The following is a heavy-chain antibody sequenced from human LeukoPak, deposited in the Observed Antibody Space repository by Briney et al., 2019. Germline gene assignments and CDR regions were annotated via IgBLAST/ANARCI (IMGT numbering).Heavy chain of an antibody. CDR2: IYSGGST. J-gene: IGHJ6*02. CDR1: GFTVSSNY. V-gene: IGHV3-53*01. Sequence: GGSLRLSCAASGFTVSSNYMSWVRQAPGKGLEWVSVIYSGGSTYYADSVKGRFTISRDNSKNTLYLQMNSLRAEDTAVYYCATRYGSGSYYNLLYYYGMDVWGQGTTVTVSS. CDR3: ATRYGSGSYYNLLYYYGMDV. D-gene: IGHD3-10*01.